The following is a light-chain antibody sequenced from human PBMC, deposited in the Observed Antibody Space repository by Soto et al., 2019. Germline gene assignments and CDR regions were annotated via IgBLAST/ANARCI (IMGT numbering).Light chain of an antibody. Sequence: EIALTQSPATLSVSPGERATLSCRASQSVNKHLAWYQHKPGQAPRLLIYDTSYRATGIPARFSGSGSGTDFTLTITRMEPEDFAVYYCQQYSSSRTFGQGTKVNIK. CDR3: QQYSSSRT. CDR1: QSVNKH. CDR2: DTS. V-gene: IGKV3-11*01. J-gene: IGKJ1*01.